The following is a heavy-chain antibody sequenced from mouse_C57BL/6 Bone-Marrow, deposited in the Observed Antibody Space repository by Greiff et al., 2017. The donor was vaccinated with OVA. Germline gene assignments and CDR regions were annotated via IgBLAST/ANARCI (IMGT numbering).Heavy chain of an antibody. Sequence: QVQLQQPGAELVMPGASVKLSCKASGYTFTSYWMHWVKQRPGHGLEWIGEIDPSDSYTNYNQKFKGKSTLTVDKSSSTAYMQLSSLTSEDSAVYYCARGIYYYGSSYVDFDVWGTGTTVTVSS. J-gene: IGHJ1*03. CDR3: ARGIYYYGSSYVDFDV. CDR1: GYTFTSYW. V-gene: IGHV1-69*01. CDR2: IDPSDSYT. D-gene: IGHD1-1*01.